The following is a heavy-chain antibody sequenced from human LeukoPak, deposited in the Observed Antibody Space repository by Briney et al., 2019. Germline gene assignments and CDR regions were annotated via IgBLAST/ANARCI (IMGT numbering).Heavy chain of an antibody. CDR3: ASQMVYAIFGLDY. CDR1: GGSISSSSYY. Sequence: PSETLSLTCTVSGGSISSSSYYWGWIRQPPGKGLEWIGSIYYSGSTYYNPSLKSRVTISVDTSKNQFSLKLSSVTAADTAVYYCASQMVYAIFGLDYWGQGTLVTVSS. J-gene: IGHJ4*02. V-gene: IGHV4-39*01. D-gene: IGHD2-8*01. CDR2: IYYSGST.